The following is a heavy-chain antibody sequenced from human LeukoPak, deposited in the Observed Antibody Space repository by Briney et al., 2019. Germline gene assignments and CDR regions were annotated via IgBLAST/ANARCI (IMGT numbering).Heavy chain of an antibody. CDR1: GYSISSGYY. CDR3: ARGTAVLRYFDWLSTHWFDP. D-gene: IGHD3-9*01. Sequence: SETLSLTCTVSGYSISSGYYWSWIRQPPGKGLEWIGEINHSGSTNYNPSLKSRVTISVDTSKNQFSLKLSSVTAADTAVYYCARGTAVLRYFDWLSTHWFDPWGQGTLVTVSS. CDR2: INHSGST. V-gene: IGHV4-38-2*02. J-gene: IGHJ5*02.